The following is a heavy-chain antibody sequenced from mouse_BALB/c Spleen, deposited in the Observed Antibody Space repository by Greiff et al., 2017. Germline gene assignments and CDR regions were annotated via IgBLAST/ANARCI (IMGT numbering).Heavy chain of an antibody. CDR1: GFTFSDYN. D-gene: IGHD2-4*01. CDR2: ISDGGSYT. V-gene: IGHV5-4*02. CDR3: ARGATMITSYAMDY. J-gene: IGHJ4*01. Sequence: EVQGVESGGGLVKPGGSLKLSCAASGFTFSDYNMYWVRQTPEKRLEWVATISDGGSYTYYPDSVKGRFTISRDNAKNNLYLQMSSLKSEDTAMYYCARGATMITSYAMDYWGQGTSVTVSS.